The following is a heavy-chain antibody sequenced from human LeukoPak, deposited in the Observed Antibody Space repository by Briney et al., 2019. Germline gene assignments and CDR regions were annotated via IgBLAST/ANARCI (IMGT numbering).Heavy chain of an antibody. D-gene: IGHD6-19*01. V-gene: IGHV3-7*01. J-gene: IGHJ4*02. CDR2: IDRDGDEK. CDR3: ARYLWQWLDETGGLDY. Sequence: GGSLRLSCEASGFTFRNYWMSWVRRPQGKGPQWVANIDRDGDEKNYVDSVKGRFTISRDNAKNSVYLQMNSLRAEDTAVYYCARYLWQWLDETGGLDYWGQGTLVTVSS. CDR1: GFTFRNYW.